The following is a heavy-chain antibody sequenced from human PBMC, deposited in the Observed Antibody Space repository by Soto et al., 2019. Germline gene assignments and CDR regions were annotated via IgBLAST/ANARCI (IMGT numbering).Heavy chain of an antibody. V-gene: IGHV4-59*08. J-gene: IGHJ6*02. CDR1: SGPSSSHN. Sequence: QVQLQQSGPGLVKPSETLSLTCTVSSGPSSSHNWGWIRQTPGRGLEGIGYVYHTGGTSYNPPLNGRVTVSADTSTYHLSLTLTSVTAADTAVYYCVRQGIGYLHGLVDVWGQGTTVTVSS. CDR3: VRQGIGYLHGLVDV. CDR2: VYHTGGT. D-gene: IGHD2-15*01.